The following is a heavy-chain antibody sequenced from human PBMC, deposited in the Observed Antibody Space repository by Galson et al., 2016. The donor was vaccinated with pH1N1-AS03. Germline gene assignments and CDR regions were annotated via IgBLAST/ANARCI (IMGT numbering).Heavy chain of an antibody. CDR1: GGSLKNKY. V-gene: IGHV4-59*08. J-gene: IGHJ4*02. D-gene: IGHD2-8*02. CDR2: IYYSGST. CDR3: AIQGCTGSSCYSYFDS. Sequence: SETLSLTCSVSGGSLKNKYWSWIRQTPEKGLEWIGQIYYSGSTKFNTSLQSRVTISVDMSKKQFSLRLRSVTAADTAVSFCAIQGCTGSSCYSYFDSWGQGTQVIVSS.